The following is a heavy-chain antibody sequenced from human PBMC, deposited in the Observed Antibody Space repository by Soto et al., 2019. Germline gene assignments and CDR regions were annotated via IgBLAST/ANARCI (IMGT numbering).Heavy chain of an antibody. Sequence: QVQLVQSGAEVKKPGASVKVSCKTSGYTFTQYDINWVRQAAGQGLAWMGWMNPTSGRTGYIQDFQGRVTMTSDSSISTAYLELSSLRSDDTAIYFCVRVAGPPDYWGQGTLVTVSS. V-gene: IGHV1-8*01. CDR1: GYTFTQYD. CDR2: MNPTSGRT. J-gene: IGHJ4*02. CDR3: VRVAGPPDY.